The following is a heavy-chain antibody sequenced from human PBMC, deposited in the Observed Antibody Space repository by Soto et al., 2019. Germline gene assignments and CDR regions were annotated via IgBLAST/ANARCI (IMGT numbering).Heavy chain of an antibody. CDR3: ARDNIFGILYGGMDV. J-gene: IGHJ6*02. Sequence: LSLTCTVSCGSISSGDYYWSWIRQPPGKGLDWIGYIYYSGSTYYNPSLTSRVTISVDTSKTQFSLKLSSVTAADTAVYYCARDNIFGILYGGMDVWGQGTTVTVSS. CDR2: IYYSGST. D-gene: IGHD2-8*01. V-gene: IGHV4-30-4*01. CDR1: CGSISSGDYY.